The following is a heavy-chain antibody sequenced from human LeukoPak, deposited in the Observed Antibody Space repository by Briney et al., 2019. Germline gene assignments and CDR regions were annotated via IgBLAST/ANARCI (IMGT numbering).Heavy chain of an antibody. CDR2: ISGDGVST. Sequence: GGSLRLSCVASGLPIAEFAMHWVRQAPGKGLEWVSLISGDGVSTFYADSVKGRFSISRDNSKNSLSLEMNSLRTEDTAMYYCARESGKFDYWGQGTLVAVSS. CDR1: GLPIAEFA. CDR3: ARESGKFDY. J-gene: IGHJ4*02. V-gene: IGHV3-43*02.